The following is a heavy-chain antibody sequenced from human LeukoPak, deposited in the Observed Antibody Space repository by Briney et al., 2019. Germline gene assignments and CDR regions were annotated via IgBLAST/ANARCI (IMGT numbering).Heavy chain of an antibody. CDR2: IYYSGST. Sequence: SETLSLTCVVSGVSITNGYWWYWVRQTPGKGLEWIGSIYYSGSTYYNPSLKSRVTISVDTSKNQFSLKLSSVTAADTAVYYCARHIVDYDPVAYYMDVWGKGTTVTISS. CDR3: ARHIVDYDPVAYYMDV. J-gene: IGHJ6*03. CDR1: GVSITNGYW. D-gene: IGHD5-12*01. V-gene: IGHV4-38-2*01.